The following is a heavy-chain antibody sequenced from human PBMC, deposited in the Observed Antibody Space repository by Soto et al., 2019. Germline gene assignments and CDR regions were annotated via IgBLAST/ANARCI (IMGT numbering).Heavy chain of an antibody. Sequence: SETLSLTCDVHFDSLSCYAWSWIRQPPGKGLEWIGEITFRGVTNYHPSLKSRLSMSVDTSKNRISLNVSSVTAADTALYFCARKLEASIRHVEWFSYKWFDPWGPGTLVTVSS. CDR2: ITFRGVT. CDR1: FDSLSCYA. CDR3: ARKLEASIRHVEWFSYKWFDP. D-gene: IGHD3-9*01. V-gene: IGHV4-34*01. J-gene: IGHJ5*02.